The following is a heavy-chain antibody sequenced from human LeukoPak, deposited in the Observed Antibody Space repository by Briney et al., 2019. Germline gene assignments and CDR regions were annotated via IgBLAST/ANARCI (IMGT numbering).Heavy chain of an antibody. D-gene: IGHD6-19*01. Sequence: EASVKVSCKASGYTFTSYGISWVRQAPGQGLEWMGWISGYSGNTNYAQKLQGRVTMTTDTSTSTAYMELRSLRSDDTAVCHCAREGPGWQWHGNWFDPWGQGTLVTVSS. CDR3: AREGPGWQWHGNWFDP. V-gene: IGHV1-18*01. J-gene: IGHJ5*02. CDR1: GYTFTSYG. CDR2: ISGYSGNT.